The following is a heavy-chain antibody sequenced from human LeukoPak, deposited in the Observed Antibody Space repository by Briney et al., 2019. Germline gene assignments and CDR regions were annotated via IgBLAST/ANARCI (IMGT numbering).Heavy chain of an antibody. CDR3: ARCGYIYGSLPYYYMDV. CDR1: GYSISSGYY. CDR2: IYHSGST. V-gene: IGHV4-38-2*02. D-gene: IGHD5-18*01. J-gene: IGHJ6*03. Sequence: SETLSLTCTVSGYSISSGYYWGWIRQPPGKGLEWIGSIYHSGSTNYNPSLKSRVTISVDTSKNQFSLKLSSVTAADTAVYYCARCGYIYGSLPYYYMDVWGKGTTVTISS.